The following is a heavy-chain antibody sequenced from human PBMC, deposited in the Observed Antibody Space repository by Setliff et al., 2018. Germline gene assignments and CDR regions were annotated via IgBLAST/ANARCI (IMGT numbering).Heavy chain of an antibody. V-gene: IGHV3-53*01. Sequence: PGGSLRLSCATSGFTFRDYSLVWVRQAPGKGLEWVSGIVQSSDVVYADSVKGRFIMSRDNSRNTISLQINDLRVEDTATYYCVTSTIIIYYFDFWGQGTPVTVSS. CDR1: GFTFRDYS. CDR2: IVQSSDV. J-gene: IGHJ4*02. CDR3: VTSTIIIYYFDF. D-gene: IGHD3-10*01.